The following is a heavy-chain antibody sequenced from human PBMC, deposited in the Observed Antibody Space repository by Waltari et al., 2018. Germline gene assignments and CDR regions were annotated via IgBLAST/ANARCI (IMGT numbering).Heavy chain of an antibody. CDR1: GFIFADHY. V-gene: IGHV3-72*01. Sequence: VQLVESGGGLVHPGGSLRVSCVVSGFIFADHYMDWVRQAPGKAPEWVGRLANRANSYITEYPASMKGRFTISREDSKNLLFLQMTDLKSEDTAIYYCVRGGYYYDSNGGYFQFWGRGTLVTVSS. J-gene: IGHJ1*01. CDR3: VRGGYYYDSNGGYFQF. CDR2: LANRANSYIT. D-gene: IGHD3-22*01.